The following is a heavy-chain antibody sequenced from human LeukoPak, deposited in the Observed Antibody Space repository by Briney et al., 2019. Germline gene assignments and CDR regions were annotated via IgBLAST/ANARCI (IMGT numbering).Heavy chain of an antibody. J-gene: IGHJ6*02. Sequence: GGSLRLSCAASGFTVSSNYMSWVRQAPGKGLEWVSRINSDGSSTSYADSVKGRFTISRDNAKNTLYLQMNSLSAEDTAVYYCARDEYYGSGSYYYYYYYGMDVWGQGTTVTVSS. V-gene: IGHV3-74*01. CDR3: ARDEYYGSGSYYYYYYYGMDV. CDR2: INSDGSST. CDR1: GFTVSSNY. D-gene: IGHD3-10*01.